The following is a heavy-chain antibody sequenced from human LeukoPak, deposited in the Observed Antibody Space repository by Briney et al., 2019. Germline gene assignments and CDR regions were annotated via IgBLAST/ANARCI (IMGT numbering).Heavy chain of an antibody. CDR2: ITYDGSNK. CDR1: GFTFSSYS. D-gene: IGHD3-10*01. Sequence: GGSLRLSCAASGFTFSSYSMHWVRQAPGKGLEWVAVITYDGSNKYYADSVNGRFTISRDNSKNTLYLQMNSLRAEDTAVYYCASHGELSRGFGESVAFDIWGQGTMVTVSS. CDR3: ASHGELSRGFGESVAFDI. J-gene: IGHJ3*02. V-gene: IGHV3-30*04.